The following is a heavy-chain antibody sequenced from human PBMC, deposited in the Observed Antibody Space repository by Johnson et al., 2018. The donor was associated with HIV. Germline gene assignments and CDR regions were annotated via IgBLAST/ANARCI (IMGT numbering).Heavy chain of an antibody. J-gene: IGHJ3*01. CDR2: IYSGGTT. Sequence: VQLVESGGGLVQPGGSLRLSCAASGFTVSSNYMSWVRQAPGKGLEWVSVIYSGGTTNYADPVKGRFTMSRDNSKNTLYLQMKSLRPEDTSIYYCAKDDNLGVWYSDAFDVWGQGTVVTVSS. CDR1: GFTVSSNY. D-gene: IGHD6-19*01. V-gene: IGHV3-66*02. CDR3: AKDDNLGVWYSDAFDV.